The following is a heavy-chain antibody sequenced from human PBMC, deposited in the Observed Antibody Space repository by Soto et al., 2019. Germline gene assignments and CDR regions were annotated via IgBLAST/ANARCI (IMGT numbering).Heavy chain of an antibody. J-gene: IGHJ4*02. CDR3: ARDPYDFWSGYRGNFDF. Sequence: EVHLLESGGGLVQPGGSLRLSCTVSGFTFRDHAMSWVRQAPGKGLEWVATIRGNGGSANYADSVKGRFTISRDNSKSTLYLQMSSLRADDTAVYYCARDPYDFWSGYRGNFDFWGQGTLVTVSS. D-gene: IGHD3-3*01. CDR2: IRGNGGSA. V-gene: IGHV3-23*01. CDR1: GFTFRDHA.